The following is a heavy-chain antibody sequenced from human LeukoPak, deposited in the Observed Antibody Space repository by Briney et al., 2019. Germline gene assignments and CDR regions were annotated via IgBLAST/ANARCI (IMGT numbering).Heavy chain of an antibody. J-gene: IGHJ4*02. CDR2: IYYSGSA. CDR3: TRAEGITMTVVVLDN. V-gene: IGHV4-39*07. Sequence: SETLSLTCTVSGGSISSSSYFWGWIRQPPGKGLEWIGSIYYSGSAYYNPSLKSRVTISIDTSKNQFSLKLSSVTAADTAVYYCTRAEGITMTVVVLDNWGQGTLVTVSS. D-gene: IGHD3-22*01. CDR1: GGSISSSSYF.